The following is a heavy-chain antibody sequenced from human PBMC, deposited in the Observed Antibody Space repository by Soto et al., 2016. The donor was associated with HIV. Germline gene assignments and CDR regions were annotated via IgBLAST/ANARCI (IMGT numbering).Heavy chain of an antibody. CDR3: ARDRGYYYGSGSSKAVYYYGMDV. D-gene: IGHD3-10*01. CDR1: GFTFDDYG. CDR2: INWNGGST. V-gene: IGHV3-20*04. J-gene: IGHJ6*02. Sequence: EVQLVESGGGVVRPGGSLRLSCAASGFTFDDYGMSWVRQAPGKGLKWVSGINWNGGSTSYADSVKGRFTISRDNAKNSLYLQMNSLRAEDTALYYCARDRGYYYGSGSSKAVYYYGMDVWGQGTTVTGLL.